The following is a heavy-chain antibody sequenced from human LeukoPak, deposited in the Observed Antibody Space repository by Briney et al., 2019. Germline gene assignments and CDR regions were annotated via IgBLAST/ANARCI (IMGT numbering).Heavy chain of an antibody. Sequence: GGSLRLSCAASGFTFSSYAMSWVRQAPGKGLEWVSGISGSGGRTYYADSVKGRFTISRDNSKNTLFVRMNSLRAEDTAVYYCAKDRGGHIAMIKGYMDVWGKGTTVTVSS. CDR3: AKDRGGHIAMIKGYMDV. CDR1: GFTFSSYA. D-gene: IGHD5-18*01. V-gene: IGHV3-23*01. CDR2: ISGSGGRT. J-gene: IGHJ6*03.